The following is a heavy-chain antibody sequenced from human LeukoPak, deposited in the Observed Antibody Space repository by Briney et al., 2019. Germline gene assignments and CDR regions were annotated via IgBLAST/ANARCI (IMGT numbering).Heavy chain of an antibody. V-gene: IGHV3-23*01. J-gene: IGHJ4*02. CDR2: ISGSGNTA. D-gene: IGHD1-26*01. CDR3: AKQGGYSGSYSNY. Sequence: GGSLRLSCAASGFTFSSYAMSWVRQAPGKGLEWVSSISGSGNTAYYADSVKGRFTLSRDNSKSTLYLQMNSLRAEDTAVYYCAKQGGYSGSYSNYWGQGTLVTFSS. CDR1: GFTFSSYA.